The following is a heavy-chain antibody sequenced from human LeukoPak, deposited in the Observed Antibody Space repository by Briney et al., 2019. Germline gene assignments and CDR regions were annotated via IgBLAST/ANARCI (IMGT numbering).Heavy chain of an antibody. V-gene: IGHV5-51*01. J-gene: IGHJ3*02. D-gene: IGHD3-22*01. Sequence: GESLKISWKGSGYSFTSYWIVWVRQMPGKGLEWMGIIYPGDSDTRYSPSFQGQVTISADKSISTAYLQWSSLKASDTAMYYCARPLTETYYYDSTGQNAFDIWGQGTMVTVSS. CDR1: GYSFTSYW. CDR2: IYPGDSDT. CDR3: ARPLTETYYYDSTGQNAFDI.